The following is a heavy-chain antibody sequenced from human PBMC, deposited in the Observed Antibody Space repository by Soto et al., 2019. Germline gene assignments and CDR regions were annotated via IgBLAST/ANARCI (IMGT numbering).Heavy chain of an antibody. V-gene: IGHV3-33*01. J-gene: IGHJ4*02. CDR2: IWYDGSNK. D-gene: IGHD3-10*01. Sequence: GGSLRLSCAASGFTFSSYGMHWVRQAPGKGLEWVAVIWYDGSNKYYADSVKGRFTISRDNSKNTLYLQMNSLRAEDTAVYYCARDQLDYYGSGIFDYWGQGTLVTVSS. CDR1: GFTFSSYG. CDR3: ARDQLDYYGSGIFDY.